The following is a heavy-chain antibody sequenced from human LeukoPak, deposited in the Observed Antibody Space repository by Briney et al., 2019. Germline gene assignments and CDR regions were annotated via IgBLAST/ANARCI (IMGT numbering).Heavy chain of an antibody. D-gene: IGHD1-26*01. Sequence: ASVKVSCKASGYRFISYDINWVRQATGQGLEWMAYMNPNSGKTVFAQNFRGRLTITRSTSMSTAYMELSSLRSQDTAVYYCARADSPGASFHYWGQGTLVTVSS. CDR2: MNPNSGKT. CDR3: ARADSPGASFHY. CDR1: GYRFISYD. V-gene: IGHV1-8*03. J-gene: IGHJ4*02.